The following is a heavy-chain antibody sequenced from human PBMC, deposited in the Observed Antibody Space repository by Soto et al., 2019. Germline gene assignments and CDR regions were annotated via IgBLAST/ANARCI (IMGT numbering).Heavy chain of an antibody. J-gene: IGHJ4*02. CDR3: ARDFRRYSSSPGPLKY. D-gene: IGHD6-6*01. Sequence: SETLSLTCTVSGDSISSGDYYWGWIRQPPGKGLEWIGLIYYSGSTHYNPSLKSRLIISVNTSKNQFSLKLTSATAADTAVYYCARDFRRYSSSPGPLKYWGQGTLVTVSS. CDR2: IYYSGST. V-gene: IGHV4-30-4*01. CDR1: GDSISSGDYY.